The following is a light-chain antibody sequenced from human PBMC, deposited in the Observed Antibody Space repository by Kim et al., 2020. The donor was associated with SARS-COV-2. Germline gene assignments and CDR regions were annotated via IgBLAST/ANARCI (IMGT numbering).Light chain of an antibody. Sequence: SYELTQPPSVSVAPGKTARVSCGGNSIGSKSVHWYQQKSGQAPVLVIYYDTDRPSGIPERFSGSSSGNTATLTISRVEAGYEADYYCQVWDSSSDHRVVFGGGPQLTVL. J-gene: IGLJ2*01. CDR2: YDT. CDR1: SIGSKS. CDR3: QVWDSSSDHRVV. V-gene: IGLV3-21*04.